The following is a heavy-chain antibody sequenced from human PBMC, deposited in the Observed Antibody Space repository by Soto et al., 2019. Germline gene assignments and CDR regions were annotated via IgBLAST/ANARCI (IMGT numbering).Heavy chain of an antibody. V-gene: IGHV4-34*01. Sequence: SETLSLTCAVYGGSFSGYYWSWIRQPPGKGLEWIGEINHSGSTNYNPSLKGRVTISVDTSKNQFSLKLSSVTAADTAVYYCARDSGFFSPPSLYYSSYSYMAFWGKGTTVPASS. CDR1: GGSFSGYY. D-gene: IGHD3-10*01. CDR2: INHSGST. J-gene: IGHJ6*03. CDR3: ARDSGFFSPPSLYYSSYSYMAF.